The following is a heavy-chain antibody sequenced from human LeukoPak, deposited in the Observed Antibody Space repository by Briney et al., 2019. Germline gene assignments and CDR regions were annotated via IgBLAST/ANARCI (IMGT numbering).Heavy chain of an antibody. V-gene: IGHV4-34*01. J-gene: IGHJ6*03. Sequence: SETLSLTCAVDGGSFSGYYWRWIRQPPGKGLEWIGEINHSGSTNYNPSLKSRVTISVDTSKNQFSLKLSSVTAADTAVYYCARGKGSSSYPNYYYYYMDVWGKGTTVTVSS. CDR3: ARGKGSSSYPNYYYYYMDV. D-gene: IGHD6-6*01. CDR2: INHSGST. CDR1: GGSFSGYY.